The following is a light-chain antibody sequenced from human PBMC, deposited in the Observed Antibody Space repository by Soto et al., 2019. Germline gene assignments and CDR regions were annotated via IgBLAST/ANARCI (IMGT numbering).Light chain of an antibody. Sequence: QSALTQPPSASGSPGQSVTISCTGTGNDVGGYNFVSWHRQYPGKAPRLIIYEVSKRPSGVPDRFSGSQSGNTASLTVSGLQPEDEADYYCISYAGGRTYVFGSGTKVTVL. CDR2: EVS. V-gene: IGLV2-8*01. CDR1: GNDVGGYNF. J-gene: IGLJ1*01. CDR3: ISYAGGRTYV.